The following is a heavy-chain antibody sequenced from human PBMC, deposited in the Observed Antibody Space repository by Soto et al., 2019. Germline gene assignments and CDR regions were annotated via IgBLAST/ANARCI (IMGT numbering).Heavy chain of an antibody. V-gene: IGHV3-30-3*01. D-gene: IGHD6-6*01. Sequence: QVQLVESGGGVVQPGRSLRLSCAASGFTFSSYAMHWVRQAPGKGLEWVAVISYDGSNKYYADAVKGRFTISRENSKNALYRQMHSLRAEDTAVYYCARDWSIAARLFDYWGQGTLVTVSS. J-gene: IGHJ4*02. CDR2: ISYDGSNK. CDR1: GFTFSSYA. CDR3: ARDWSIAARLFDY.